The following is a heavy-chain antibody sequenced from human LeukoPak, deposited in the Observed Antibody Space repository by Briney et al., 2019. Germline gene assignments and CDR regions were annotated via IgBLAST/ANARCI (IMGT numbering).Heavy chain of an antibody. CDR2: VSWNSGSI. CDR3: AKDMRHAFDI. V-gene: IGHV3-9*01. Sequence: PGRSLRLSCAASGFTFDDYAMHWVRQAPGKGLEWVSGVSWNSGSIGYADSVKGRFTISRDNAKNSLYLQMNSLRAEDTALNYCAKDMRHAFDIWGQGTMVTVSS. J-gene: IGHJ3*02. CDR1: GFTFDDYA.